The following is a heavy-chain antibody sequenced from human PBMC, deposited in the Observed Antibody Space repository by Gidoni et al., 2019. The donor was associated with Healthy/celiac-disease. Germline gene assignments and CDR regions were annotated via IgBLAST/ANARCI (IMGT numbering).Heavy chain of an antibody. V-gene: IGHV3-23*01. Sequence: EVQLLESGGGLVQPGGCLRLSCSASGLPFSSYAMSWVRHAPGKGLEWVSAISGSGGSTYYADAVKGRFTISRDNSKNTLYLQMNSLRAEDTAVYYCAKTWAAAGTVGYFDYWGQGTLVTVSS. CDR1: GLPFSSYA. CDR2: ISGSGGST. J-gene: IGHJ4*02. D-gene: IGHD6-13*01. CDR3: AKTWAAAGTVGYFDY.